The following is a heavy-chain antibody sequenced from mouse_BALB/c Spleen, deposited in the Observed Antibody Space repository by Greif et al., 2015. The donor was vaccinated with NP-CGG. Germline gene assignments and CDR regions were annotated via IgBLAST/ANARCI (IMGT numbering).Heavy chain of an antibody. V-gene: IGHV1-77*01. CDR2: IYPGSGNT. J-gene: IGHJ4*01. CDR1: GYTFTDYY. Sequence: VQLQQSGAELARPGASVKLSCKASGYTFTDYYINWVKQRTGQGLEWIGEIYPGSGNTYYNEKFKGKATLTADKSSSTAYMQLSSPTSEDSAVYFCARKGVRRAMDYWGQGTSVTVSS. D-gene: IGHD2-14*01. CDR3: ARKGVRRAMDY.